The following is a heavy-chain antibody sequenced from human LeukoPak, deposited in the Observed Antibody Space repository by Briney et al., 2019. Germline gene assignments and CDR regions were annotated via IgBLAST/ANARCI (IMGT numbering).Heavy chain of an antibody. CDR3: ARDFNRYYFDY. CDR2: ISYDRSNK. Sequence: GGSLRLSPAASGFTLSSYAMHWVRESRGQGLEGVAVISYDRSNKYYAYSLKGRFTISRDNSKNTLYLQMNSLRAEDTAVYYCARDFNRYYFDYWGQGTLVTVSS. D-gene: IGHD1-14*01. CDR1: GFTLSSYA. J-gene: IGHJ4*02. V-gene: IGHV3-30-3*01.